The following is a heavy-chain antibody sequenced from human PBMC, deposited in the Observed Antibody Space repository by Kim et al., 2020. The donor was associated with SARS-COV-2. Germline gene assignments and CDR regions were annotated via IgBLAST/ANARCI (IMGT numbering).Heavy chain of an antibody. CDR2: ISGSGGST. J-gene: IGHJ4*02. CDR1: GFTFSSYA. Sequence: GGSLRLSCAASGFTFSSYAMSWVRQAPGKGLEWVSAISGSGGSTYYADSVKGRFTISRDNSKNTLYLQMNSLRAEDTAVYYCAKDLLKEDSGASGGYWENAFFEYWGQGTLVTVSS. V-gene: IGHV3-23*01. D-gene: IGHD6-19*01. CDR3: AKDLLKEDSGASGGYWENAFFEY.